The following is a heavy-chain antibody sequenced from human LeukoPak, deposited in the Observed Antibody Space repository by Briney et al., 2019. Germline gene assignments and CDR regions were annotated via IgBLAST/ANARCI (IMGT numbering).Heavy chain of an antibody. V-gene: IGHV4-34*01. CDR1: GGSFSGYY. D-gene: IGHD2-8*01. J-gene: IGHJ5*02. CDR2: INHSGST. CDR3: ARAKYCTNGVCYGWFDL. Sequence: SETLSLTCAVYGGSFSGYYWSWIRQPPGKGLEWIGEINHSGSTNYNPSLKSRVTISVDTSKNQFSLKLSSVTAADTAVYYCARAKYCTNGVCYGWFDLWGQGTLVTVSS.